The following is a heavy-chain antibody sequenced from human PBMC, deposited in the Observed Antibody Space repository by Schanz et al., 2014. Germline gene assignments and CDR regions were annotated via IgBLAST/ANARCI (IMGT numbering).Heavy chain of an antibody. J-gene: IGHJ3*02. D-gene: IGHD4-17*01. CDR3: ARKMKLGVYGGKGHDSLDI. Sequence: VHLLESGGGLVQPGGSLRLSCAASGFTLSSYGMHWVRQAPGKGLEWVALVSSDGNNDYYTDSVKGRFTISRDNSKNTVHLQMNSLRAEDTAVYYCARKMKLGVYGGKGHDSLDIWGQGTMVTVSS. CDR2: VSSDGNND. CDR1: GFTLSSYG. V-gene: IGHV3-30*03.